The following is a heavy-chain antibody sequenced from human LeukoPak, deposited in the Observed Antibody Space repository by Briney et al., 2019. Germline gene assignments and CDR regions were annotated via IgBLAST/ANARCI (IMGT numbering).Heavy chain of an antibody. J-gene: IGHJ4*02. CDR2: VSGGGGIT. D-gene: IGHD1-7*01. V-gene: IGHV3-23*01. CDR1: GFSFGSYA. CDR3: AKNPGYNWNYGYFDY. Sequence: PGGSLRLSCAASGFSFGSYAMSWDRQAPGKGLEWVSGVSGGGGITAYADSVKGRFTISRDNSKNTLYLQMNSLRAEDTAVYYCAKNPGYNWNYGYFDYWGQGTLVTVSS.